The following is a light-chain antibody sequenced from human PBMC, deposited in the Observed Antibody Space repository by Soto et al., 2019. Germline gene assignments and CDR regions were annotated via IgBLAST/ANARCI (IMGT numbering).Light chain of an antibody. J-gene: IGKJ4*01. CDR3: QQYYSYPLT. V-gene: IGKV1-8*01. CDR2: AAS. Sequence: AIRMTQSPSSLSASTGDRVTITCRASQGISSYLAWYQQKPGKAPKLLIYAASTLQSVVPSRFSGSGSGTDFTLTISCLQSEDFATDYCQQYYSYPLTFGGGTKVEIK. CDR1: QGISSY.